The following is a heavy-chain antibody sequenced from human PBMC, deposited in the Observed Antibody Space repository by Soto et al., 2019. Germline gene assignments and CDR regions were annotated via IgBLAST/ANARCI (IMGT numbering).Heavy chain of an antibody. CDR2: TFYRSEWHY. CDR3: ASEFTMVRGINNWFDS. Sequence: SHTISRTCAISGDSVSSNNAVWNWIRQSPSRGLEWLGRTFYRSEWHYDYAVSVRSRITVNPDTSKNQFSLQLNSVTTEDTAVSFCASEFTMVRGINNWFDSCAQRSLVTVSA. D-gene: IGHD3-10*01. CDR1: GDSVSSNNAV. J-gene: IGHJ5*01. V-gene: IGHV6-1*01.